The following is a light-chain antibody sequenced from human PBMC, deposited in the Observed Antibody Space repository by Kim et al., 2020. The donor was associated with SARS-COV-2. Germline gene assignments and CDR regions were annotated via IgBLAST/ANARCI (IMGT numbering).Light chain of an antibody. CDR3: QQYISYGT. Sequence: SAYGGDRGTNTWRASQSNSSWLAWDQQKPGKAPNLLNYDASKLERGGQTRFNGKGSGKDFTLTISSLQPDDFATYYCQQYISYGTFGQGTKVDIK. CDR1: QSNSSW. J-gene: IGKJ1*01. V-gene: IGKV1-5*01. CDR2: DAS.